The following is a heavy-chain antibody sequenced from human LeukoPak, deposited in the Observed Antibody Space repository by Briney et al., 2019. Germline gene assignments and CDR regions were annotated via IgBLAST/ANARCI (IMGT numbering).Heavy chain of an antibody. CDR3: ARGIVGSRDFYFRYYFDY. V-gene: IGHV4-38-2*02. CDR1: GYSIISDYF. CDR2: IYHSGST. D-gene: IGHD3/OR15-3a*01. Sequence: SETLSLTCTVSGYSIISDYFWGWIRQPPGKGLEWIGTIYHSGSTYYSPSLKSRVTVSVDTSKNEFSLKLSSVTAADTAVYFCARGIVGSRDFYFRYYFDYWGQGTLVTVSS. J-gene: IGHJ4*02.